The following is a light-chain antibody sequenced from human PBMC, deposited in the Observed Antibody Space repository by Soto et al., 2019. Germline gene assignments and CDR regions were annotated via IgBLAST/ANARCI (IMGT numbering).Light chain of an antibody. CDR3: QHAYSFPLT. V-gene: IGKV1D-12*01. J-gene: IGKJ4*02. Sequence: DIQMTQSPSSVSASVGDRVTITCRASQGISSWLAWYQQKPGKAPKLRIYPASTLQSGVPLRFSGSGSGTDFTLTINNLQPDDFATYYCQHAYSFPLTFGGGTKVEIK. CDR2: PAS. CDR1: QGISSW.